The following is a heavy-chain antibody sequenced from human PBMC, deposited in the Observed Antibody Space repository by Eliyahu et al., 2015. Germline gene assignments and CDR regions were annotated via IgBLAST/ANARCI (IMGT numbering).Heavy chain of an antibody. V-gene: IGHV1-69*01. CDR3: ASYSGSYTYYYYYYMDV. CDR2: IIPIFGTA. Sequence: QVQLVQSGAEVKKPGSSVKVSCKASGGTFSSYAISWVRQAPGQGLEWMGGIIPIFGTANYAQKFQGRVTITADESTSTAYMELSSLRSEDTAVYYCASYSGSYTYYYYYYMDVWGKGTTVTVSS. CDR1: GGTFSSYA. J-gene: IGHJ6*03. D-gene: IGHD1-26*01.